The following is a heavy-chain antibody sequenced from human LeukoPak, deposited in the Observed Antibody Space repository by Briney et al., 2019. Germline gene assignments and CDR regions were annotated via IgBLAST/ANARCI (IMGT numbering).Heavy chain of an antibody. CDR1: IGSISSSKW. CDR2: IYLYGTT. CDR3: ARQKWEQQGRDHYFNGLDV. J-gene: IGHJ6*02. V-gene: IGHV4-4*02. Sequence: SETLSLTCSVSIGSISSSKWWSWVRRSPVKGLEWIGEIYLYGTTNYNPSFTSRVTMSVDRSRNQFSLKLTSVTAADTAVYYCARQKWEQQGRDHYFNGLDVWGPGTTVIVSS. D-gene: IGHD1/OR15-1a*01.